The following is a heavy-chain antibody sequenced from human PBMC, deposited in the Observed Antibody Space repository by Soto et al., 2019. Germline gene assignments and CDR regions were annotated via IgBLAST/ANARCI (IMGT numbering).Heavy chain of an antibody. J-gene: IGHJ6*02. V-gene: IGHV3-15*01. Sequence: PGGSLRLSCGASGFTFTNAWMSWVRQASGKGLEWVGHIRRHSDGGTTDYAAPVKGRFTISRDDSKNTLFLHMNSLKTEDTAVYYCTTAPQLVTTANYNYDMDVWGQGTTVTVSS. D-gene: IGHD5-18*01. CDR1: GFTFTNAW. CDR3: TTAPQLVTTANYNYDMDV. CDR2: IRRHSDGGTT.